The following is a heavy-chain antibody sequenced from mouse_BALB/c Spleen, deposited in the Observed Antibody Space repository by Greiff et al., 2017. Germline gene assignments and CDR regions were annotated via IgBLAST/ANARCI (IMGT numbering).Heavy chain of an antibody. Sequence: EVKLQESGPDLVKPSQSLSLTCTVTGYSITSGYSWHWIRQFPGNKLEWMGYIHYSGSTNYNPSLKSRISITRDTSKNQFFLQLNSVTTEDTATYYCARWVNWDEDYYAMDYWGQGTSVTVSS. D-gene: IGHD4-1*01. CDR3: ARWVNWDEDYYAMDY. V-gene: IGHV3-1*02. CDR2: IHYSGST. CDR1: GYSITSGYS. J-gene: IGHJ4*01.